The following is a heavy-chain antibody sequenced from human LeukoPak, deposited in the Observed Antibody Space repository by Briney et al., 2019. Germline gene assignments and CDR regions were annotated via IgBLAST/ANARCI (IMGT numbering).Heavy chain of an antibody. D-gene: IGHD5-24*01. CDR3: AKNRDGYNYLDAFDI. J-gene: IGHJ3*02. V-gene: IGHV3-23*01. CDR2: ISGSGGST. Sequence: PGGSLRLSCAASGFTFSSYAMSWVRQAPGKGLEWVSAISGSGGSTCYADSVKGRFTISRDNSKNTLYLQMNSLRAEDTAVYYCAKNRDGYNYLDAFDIWGQGTMVTVSS. CDR1: GFTFSSYA.